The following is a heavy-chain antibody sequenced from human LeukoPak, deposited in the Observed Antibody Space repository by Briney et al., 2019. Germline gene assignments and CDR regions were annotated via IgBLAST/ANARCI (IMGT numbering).Heavy chain of an antibody. D-gene: IGHD3-16*01. J-gene: IGHJ5*02. CDR1: GGSISSSNFY. CDR2: INHSGST. CDR3: ARGIKSFPTYVWGSYGGNENWFDP. V-gene: IGHV4-39*07. Sequence: SETLSLTCTVSGGSISSSNFYWGWIRQPPGKGLEWIGEINHSGSTNYNPSLKSRVTISVDTSKNQFSLKLSSVTAADTAVYYCARGIKSFPTYVWGSYGGNENWFDPWGQGTLVTVSS.